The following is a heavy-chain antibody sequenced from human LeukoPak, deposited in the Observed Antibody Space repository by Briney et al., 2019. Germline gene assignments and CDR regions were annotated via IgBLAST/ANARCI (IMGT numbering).Heavy chain of an antibody. Sequence: PSETLSLTCAVYGGSFSGYYWSWIRQPPGKGLEWIGEINHSGSTNYNPPLKSRVTISVDTSKNQFSLKLSSVTAADTAVYYCARVDYGDYGFLDYWGQGTLVTVSS. CDR1: GGSFSGYY. V-gene: IGHV4-34*01. J-gene: IGHJ4*02. D-gene: IGHD4-17*01. CDR2: INHSGST. CDR3: ARVDYGDYGFLDY.